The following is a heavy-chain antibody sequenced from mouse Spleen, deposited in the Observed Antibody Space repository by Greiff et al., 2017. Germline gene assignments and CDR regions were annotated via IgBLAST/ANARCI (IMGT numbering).Heavy chain of an antibody. V-gene: IGHV1-15*01. D-gene: IGHD2-3*01. CDR3: TREDYDGYYPVDY. J-gene: IGHJ2*01. CDR2: IDPETGGT. Sequence: QVQLQQSGAELVRPGASVTLSCKASGYTFTDYEMHWVKQTPVHGLEWIGAIDPETGGTAYNQKFKGKAILTADKSSSTAYMELRSLTSEDSAVYYCTREDYDGYYPVDYWGQGTTLTVSS. CDR1: GYTFTDYE.